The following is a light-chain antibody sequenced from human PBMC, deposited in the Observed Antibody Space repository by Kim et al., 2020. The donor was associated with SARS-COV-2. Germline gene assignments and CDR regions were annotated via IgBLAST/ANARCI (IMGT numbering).Light chain of an antibody. J-gene: IGKJ1*01. CDR2: GAS. CDR1: QSVSSN. CDR3: QQYNNWRT. V-gene: IGKV3-15*01. Sequence: SVSPGERATLSCRARQSVSSNLAWYQQKPGQAPRLLIYGASTRATGIPARFSGSGSGTEFTLTISSLQSEDFAAYYCQQYNNWRTFGQGTKVDIK.